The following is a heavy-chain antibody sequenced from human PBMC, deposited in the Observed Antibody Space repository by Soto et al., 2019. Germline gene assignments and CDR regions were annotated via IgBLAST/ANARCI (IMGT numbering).Heavy chain of an antibody. D-gene: IGHD1-26*01. CDR1: GFTFTSYA. J-gene: IGHJ4*02. Sequence: GGSLRLSCAASGFTFTSYAMTWVRQGPGKGLEWVSSIGTRTGDLLYADSVKGRFTISRDNSRNTLYLQMNSLRTEDTAIYYWAKRSPSGTYYFDYWGQGPMVTVYS. V-gene: IGHV3-23*01. CDR3: AKRSPSGTYYFDY. CDR2: IGTRTGDL.